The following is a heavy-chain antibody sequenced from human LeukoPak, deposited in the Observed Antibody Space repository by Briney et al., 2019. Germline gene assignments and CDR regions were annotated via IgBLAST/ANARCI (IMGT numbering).Heavy chain of an antibody. D-gene: IGHD2-15*01. Sequence: SETLSLTCTVSGGSISSYYWSWIRQPAGKGLEWIGRIYTSGSTGYNPSLKSQVTMSVDTSKNQFSLKLSSVTAADTAVYYCARVDLRAAYFDYWGQGTLVTVSS. CDR2: IYTSGST. V-gene: IGHV4-4*07. CDR1: GGSISSYY. CDR3: ARVDLRAAYFDY. J-gene: IGHJ4*02.